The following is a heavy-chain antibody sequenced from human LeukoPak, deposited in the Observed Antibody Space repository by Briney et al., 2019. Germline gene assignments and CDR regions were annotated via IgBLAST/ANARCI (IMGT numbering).Heavy chain of an antibody. Sequence: GASVKVSCKASGGTFSSYAISWVRQAPGQGLEWMGGIIPILGIANYAQKFQGRVTITADKSTSTAYMELSSLRSEDTAVYYCARGSGSGSYVGYWGQGTLVTVSS. J-gene: IGHJ4*02. V-gene: IGHV1-69*10. D-gene: IGHD3-10*01. CDR1: GGTFSSYA. CDR2: IIPILGIA. CDR3: ARGSGSGSYVGY.